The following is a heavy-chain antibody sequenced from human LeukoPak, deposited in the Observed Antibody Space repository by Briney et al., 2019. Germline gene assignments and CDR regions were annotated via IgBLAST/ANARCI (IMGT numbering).Heavy chain of an antibody. CDR2: IIGISGST. CDR3: ARENFCSGGSCSAEVFDI. J-gene: IGHJ3*02. CDR1: GFTFSSYA. Sequence: GGSLRLSCAASGFTFSSYAMSWVRQAPGKGLEWVSGIIGISGSTNYADSVKGRFTVSRDTSKNTLYLQMNSLRAEDTAVYYCARENFCSGGSCSAEVFDIWGQGTGVTVSS. D-gene: IGHD2-15*01. V-gene: IGHV3-23*01.